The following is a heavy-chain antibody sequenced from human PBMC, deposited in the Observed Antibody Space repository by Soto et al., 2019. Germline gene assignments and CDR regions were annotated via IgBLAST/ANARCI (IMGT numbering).Heavy chain of an antibody. V-gene: IGHV3-30*18. J-gene: IGHJ4*02. CDR1: GFTFSSYG. Sequence: GGSLRLSCAASGFTFSSYGMHWVRQAPGKGLEWVAVISYDGSNKYYADSVKGRFTISRDNSKNTLYLQMNSLRAEDTAVYYCAKDKEVGATRYFDYWGQGTLVTVSS. CDR3: AKDKEVGATRYFDY. D-gene: IGHD1-26*01. CDR2: ISYDGSNK.